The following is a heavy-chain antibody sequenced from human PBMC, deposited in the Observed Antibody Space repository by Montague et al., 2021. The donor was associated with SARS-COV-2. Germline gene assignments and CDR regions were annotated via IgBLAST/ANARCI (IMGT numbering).Heavy chain of an antibody. D-gene: IGHD6-19*01. CDR3: AVQPRDSSAWHPFDY. CDR2: MSHDGNFE. CDR1: GFTFSTYA. J-gene: IGHJ4*02. V-gene: IGHV3-33*01. Sequence: SLRLSFSASGFTFSTYAIHWVRQAPGKGLEWVAIMSHDGNFEQYADSVKGRFTISRDSSKDTLHLQMNSLTAEDTAVYYCAVQPRDSSAWHPFDYWGQGTPVTVSS.